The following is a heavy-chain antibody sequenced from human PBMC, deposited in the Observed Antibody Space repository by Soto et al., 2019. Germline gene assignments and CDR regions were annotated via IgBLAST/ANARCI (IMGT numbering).Heavy chain of an antibody. V-gene: IGHV1-18*01. CDR2: ISAYNGNT. Sequence: QVQLVQSGAEVKKSGASVKVSCKASGYTFTSYGISWVRQAPGQGLEWMGWISAYNGNTNYAQKLQGRVTMTTDTSPSPAYMELSSLRSDDTAVYYCARDMYSSGTFDYWGQGTLVTVSS. CDR1: GYTFTSYG. CDR3: ARDMYSSGTFDY. J-gene: IGHJ4*02. D-gene: IGHD6-19*01.